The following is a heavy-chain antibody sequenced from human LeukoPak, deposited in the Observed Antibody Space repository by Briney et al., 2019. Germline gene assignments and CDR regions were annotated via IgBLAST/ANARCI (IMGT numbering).Heavy chain of an antibody. D-gene: IGHD3-22*01. CDR2: ISSSSSYI. CDR3: ARDSDSSGHYYMDYFDY. J-gene: IGHJ4*02. V-gene: IGHV3-21*01. Sequence: GGSLRLSCAASGFTFSSYSMNWVRQAPGKGLEWVSSISSSSSYIYYADSVKGRFTTSRDNAWNSLYLQMNSLRAEDTAVYYCARDSDSSGHYYMDYFDYWGQGALVTVSS. CDR1: GFTFSSYS.